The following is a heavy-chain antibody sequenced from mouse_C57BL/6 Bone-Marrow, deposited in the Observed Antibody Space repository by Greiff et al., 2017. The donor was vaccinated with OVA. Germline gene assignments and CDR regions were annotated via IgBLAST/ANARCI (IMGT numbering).Heavy chain of an antibody. CDR1: GYTFTDYN. CDR2: INPNNGGT. D-gene: IGHD2-1*01. CDR3: SRRSIYDGNGGRYYAMDY. Sequence: VQLQQSGPELVKPGASVKIPCKASGYTFTDYNMDWVKQSHGKSLEWIGDINPNNGGTIYNQKFKGKATLTVDKSSSPAYMELRSLTSEDTAVYYCSRRSIYDGNGGRYYAMDYWGQGTSVTVSS. V-gene: IGHV1-18*01. J-gene: IGHJ4*01.